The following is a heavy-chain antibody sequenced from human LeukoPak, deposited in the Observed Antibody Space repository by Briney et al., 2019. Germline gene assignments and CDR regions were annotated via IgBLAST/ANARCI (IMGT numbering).Heavy chain of an antibody. D-gene: IGHD2-15*01. Sequence: PGGSLRLSCSASGFTFSNYAMHWVRQAPGKGLEYVSDISSNGGITYYADSVKGRFTVSRDNSKNMLYLQMNSLRAEDTAVYYCVKDKYPVVVAATLFYWGQGILVTVSS. J-gene: IGHJ4*02. CDR1: GFTFSNYA. V-gene: IGHV3-64D*09. CDR2: ISSNGGIT. CDR3: VKDKYPVVVAATLFY.